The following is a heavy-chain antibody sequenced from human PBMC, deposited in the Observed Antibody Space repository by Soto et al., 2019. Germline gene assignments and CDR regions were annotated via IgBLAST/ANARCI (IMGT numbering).Heavy chain of an antibody. J-gene: IGHJ6*02. CDR3: ARVRAEGYSSSSQSYYYYGMDV. CDR2: INSDGSST. CDR1: GFTFSSYW. V-gene: IGHV3-74*01. Sequence: GGSLRLSCAASGFTFSSYWMHWVRQAPGKGLVWVSRINSDGSSTSYADSVKGRFTISRDNAKNTLYLQMNSLRAEDTAVYYCARVRAEGYSSSSQSYYYYGMDVWGQGTTVTVSS. D-gene: IGHD6-6*01.